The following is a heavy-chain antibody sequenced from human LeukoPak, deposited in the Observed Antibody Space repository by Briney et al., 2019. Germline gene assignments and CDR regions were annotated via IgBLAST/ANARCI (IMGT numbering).Heavy chain of an antibody. CDR3: ARDRPAGYSSGWGHY. Sequence: ASVTVSCKASGYTFTSYGISWVRQAPGQGLEWMGWISAYNGNTNYAQKLQGRVTMTTDTSTSTAYMELRSLRSDDTAVYYCARDRPAGYSSGWGHYWGQGTLVTVSS. CDR1: GYTFTSYG. CDR2: ISAYNGNT. J-gene: IGHJ4*02. D-gene: IGHD6-19*01. V-gene: IGHV1-18*01.